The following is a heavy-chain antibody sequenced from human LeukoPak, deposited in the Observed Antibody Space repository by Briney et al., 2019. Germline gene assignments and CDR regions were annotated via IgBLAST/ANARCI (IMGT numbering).Heavy chain of an antibody. D-gene: IGHD3-10*01. CDR3: ARDRVGPPYGSGSYYNSYNWFDP. CDR2: IIPIFVTA. V-gene: IGHV1-69*13. CDR1: GGTSSSDV. J-gene: IGHJ5*02. Sequence: SVKVSCMASGGTSSSDVNSWGRQTPGQGLEWMLGIIPIFVTANYAQKFYGRVTITAEESTSTAYMELSSLRSEDTAVCYCARDRVGPPYGSGSYYNSYNWFDPWGQGTLVTVSS.